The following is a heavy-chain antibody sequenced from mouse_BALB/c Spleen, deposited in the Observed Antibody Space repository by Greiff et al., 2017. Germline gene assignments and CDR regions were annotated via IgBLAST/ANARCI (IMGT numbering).Heavy chain of an antibody. D-gene: IGHD4-1*01. V-gene: IGHV1S22*01. CDR1: GYTFTSYW. CDR2: IYPGSGST. Sequence: LQQPGSELVRPGASVKLSCKASGYTFTSYWMHWVKQRPGQGLEWIGNIYPGSGSTNYDEKFKSKATLTVDTSSSTAYMQLSSLTSEDSAVYYGTRWGLGRGGFAYWGQGTLVTVSA. J-gene: IGHJ3*01. CDR3: TRWGLGRGGFAY.